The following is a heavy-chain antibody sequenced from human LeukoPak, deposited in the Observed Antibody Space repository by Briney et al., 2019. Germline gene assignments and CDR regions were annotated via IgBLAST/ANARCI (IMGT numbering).Heavy chain of an antibody. J-gene: IGHJ6*03. CDR1: GGSISSHY. V-gene: IGHV4-59*11. Sequence: PSETLSLTCTVSGGSISSHYWSWIRQPPGKGLEWIGYIYYSGSTNYNPSLKSRVTISVDTPKNQFSLKLSSVTAADTAVYYCARERIVVVPAAKGYYYYYMDVWGKGTTVTVSS. D-gene: IGHD2-2*01. CDR3: ARERIVVVPAAKGYYYYYMDV. CDR2: IYYSGST.